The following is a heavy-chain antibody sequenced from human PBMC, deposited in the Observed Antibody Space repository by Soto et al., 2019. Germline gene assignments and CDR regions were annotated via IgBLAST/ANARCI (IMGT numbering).Heavy chain of an antibody. CDR2: IDPSDSDA. CDR3: AIRDHCTSTSCYTYWHFDV. Sequence: PGESLKISCKGSGYSLPNYWINWVRQMPGKGLEWMGRIDPSDSDAKYSPSFQGHVTISVDNTINTAYLQWNSLKASDTALYYCAIRDHCTSTSCYTYWHFDVWGRGTLVTVSS. D-gene: IGHD2-2*02. J-gene: IGHJ2*01. CDR1: GYSLPNYW. V-gene: IGHV5-10-1*01.